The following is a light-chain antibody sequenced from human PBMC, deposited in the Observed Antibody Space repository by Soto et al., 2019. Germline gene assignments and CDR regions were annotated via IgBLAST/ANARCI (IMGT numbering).Light chain of an antibody. CDR2: GAS. V-gene: IGKV3-20*01. CDR3: QQYGSSPRT. J-gene: IGKJ1*01. CDR1: QSVSNSY. Sequence: IVLTQSPGTLSLSPGERATLSCRASQSVSNSYLAWYQQKPGQAPRLLIYGASSRATGIPDRFSGSGSGTDFTLTITRLEPEEFVVYYCQQYGSSPRTFGQGTKVEIK.